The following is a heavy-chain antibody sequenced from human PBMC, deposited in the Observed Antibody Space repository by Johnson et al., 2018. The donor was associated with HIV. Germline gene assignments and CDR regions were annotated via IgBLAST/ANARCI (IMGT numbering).Heavy chain of an antibody. Sequence: QMLLVESGGDLVQPGGSLRLSCAASGFIFSDYYMTWIRQAPGKGLESISDISSSGRTIYYAASLKGRFTMSRDNAKKSLYLQMNSLRAEDTAVYYCAREEGTDILTRGDAFDIWGQGTMVTVSS. V-gene: IGHV3-11*04. CDR2: ISSSGRTI. D-gene: IGHD3-9*01. J-gene: IGHJ3*02. CDR1: GFIFSDYY. CDR3: AREEGTDILTRGDAFDI.